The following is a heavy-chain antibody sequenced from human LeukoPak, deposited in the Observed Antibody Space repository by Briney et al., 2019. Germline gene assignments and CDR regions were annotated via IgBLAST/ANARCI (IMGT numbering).Heavy chain of an antibody. J-gene: IGHJ4*02. Sequence: PSETLSLTCTVSGASINSYYWSWIRQPPGKGLEWIGYIYYSGSTNYNPSLKSRVTISVDTSKNQFSLKLSSVTAADTAVYYCARGAGYSSSWYQYWGQGTLVTVSS. CDR3: ARGAGYSSSWYQY. D-gene: IGHD6-13*01. V-gene: IGHV4-59*12. CDR1: GASINSYY. CDR2: IYYSGST.